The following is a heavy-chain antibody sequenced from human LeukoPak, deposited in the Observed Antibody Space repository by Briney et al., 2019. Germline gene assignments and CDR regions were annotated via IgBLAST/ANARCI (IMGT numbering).Heavy chain of an antibody. J-gene: IGHJ6*03. CDR1: GGSFSGYY. Sequence: SETLSLTCAVYGGSFSGYYWSWIRQPPGKGLEWIGEINHSGSTNYNPSLKSRVTISVDTSKNQFSLKLSSVTAADTAVYYCARRIQLWSPTYYYYYYMDVWGKGTTVTISS. CDR2: INHSGST. D-gene: IGHD5-18*01. CDR3: ARRIQLWSPTYYYYYYMDV. V-gene: IGHV4-34*01.